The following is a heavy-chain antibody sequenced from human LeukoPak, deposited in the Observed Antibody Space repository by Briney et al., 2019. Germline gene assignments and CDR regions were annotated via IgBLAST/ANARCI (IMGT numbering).Heavy chain of an antibody. J-gene: IGHJ6*02. D-gene: IGHD1-26*01. V-gene: IGHV1-18*01. CDR2: ISAYNGNT. CDR1: GYTFTNYG. Sequence: ASVKVSCKASGYTFTNYGSSWVRQAPGQGLEWMGWISAYNGNTNYAQKLQARVTMTTDTSTSTAYMELRSLRSDDTAVYYCARDFSLGGTYGMDVWGQGTTVTVSS. CDR3: ARDFSLGGTYGMDV.